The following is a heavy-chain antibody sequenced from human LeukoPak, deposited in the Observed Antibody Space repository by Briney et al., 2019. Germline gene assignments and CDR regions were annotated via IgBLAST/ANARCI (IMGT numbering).Heavy chain of an antibody. CDR3: ATVVTRDYFDY. V-gene: IGHV4-59*01. CDR2: SYYSGST. CDR1: GGSISSYY. J-gene: IGHJ4*02. Sequence: SETLSPTCTVSGGSISSYYWSWIRQPPGKGLEWIGYSYYSGSTNYNPSLKSRVTISVDTSKNQFSLKLSSVTAADTAVYYCATVVTRDYFDYWGQGTLVTVSS. D-gene: IGHD4-17*01.